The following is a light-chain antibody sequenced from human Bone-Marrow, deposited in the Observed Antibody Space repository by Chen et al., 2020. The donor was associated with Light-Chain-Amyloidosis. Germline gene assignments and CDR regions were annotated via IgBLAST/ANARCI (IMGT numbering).Light chain of an antibody. CDR2: EVT. CDR1: SSDVGGDNH. Sequence: QSALPQPASVSGSPGQSITISCTGTSSDVGGDNHVSWYQQHPDKAPKLMIYEVTNRPSWVPDRFSGYKSDNTDSLTISGLQTEDETDYFCSSYTITNTLVFGSGTRVTVL. J-gene: IGLJ1*01. CDR3: SSYTITNTLV. V-gene: IGLV2-14*01.